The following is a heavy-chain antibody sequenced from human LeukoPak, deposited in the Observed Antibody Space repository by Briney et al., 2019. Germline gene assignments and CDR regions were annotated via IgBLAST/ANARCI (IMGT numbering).Heavy chain of an antibody. CDR2: ISSSSSNI. J-gene: IGHJ4*02. D-gene: IGHD4-17*01. V-gene: IGHV3-21*01. CDR3: ACNSTVTRVGFDY. CDR1: GFTFSTYT. Sequence: GGSLRLSCAASGFTFSTYTMNWVRQAPGKGLEWVSSISSSSSNIYYADSVKGRFTISRDNAKNSLYLQVNSLRAEDTAVYYWACNSTVTRVGFDYWGQGTLVTVSS.